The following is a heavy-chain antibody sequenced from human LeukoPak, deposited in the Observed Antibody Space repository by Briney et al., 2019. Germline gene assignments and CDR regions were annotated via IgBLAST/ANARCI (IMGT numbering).Heavy chain of an antibody. CDR2: IYYSGST. J-gene: IGHJ6*02. V-gene: IGHV4-59*01. CDR3: ARAGRYYYYGMDV. Sequence: SETLSLTCTVSGGSISSYYWSWIRQPPGKGLERIGYIYYSGSTNYNPSLKSRVTISVDTSKNQFSLKLSSVTAADTAVYYCARAGRYYYYGMDVWGQGTTVTVSS. CDR1: GGSISSYY.